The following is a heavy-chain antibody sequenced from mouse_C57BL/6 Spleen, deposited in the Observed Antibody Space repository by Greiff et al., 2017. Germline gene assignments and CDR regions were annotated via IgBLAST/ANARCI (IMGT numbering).Heavy chain of an antibody. CDR1: GYSITSGYY. CDR2: ISYDGSN. V-gene: IGHV3-6*01. CDR3: ARAYGSSYGLAY. Sequence: VQLKESGPGLVKPSQSLSLTCSVTGYSITSGYYWNWIRQFPGNKLEWMGYISYDGSNKYNPSLKNRISITRDPSKNQFFLKLNSVTTEDTATYYCARAYGSSYGLAYWGQGTLVTVSA. D-gene: IGHD1-1*01. J-gene: IGHJ3*01.